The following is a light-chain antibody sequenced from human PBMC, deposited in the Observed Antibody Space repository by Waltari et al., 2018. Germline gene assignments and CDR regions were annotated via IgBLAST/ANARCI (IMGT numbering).Light chain of an antibody. V-gene: IGKV3-15*01. CDR1: QVVSSN. Sequence: EIVMTQSPATLSVSPGEGATLSCRASQVVSSNLAWYQQKPGQAPRLLIYGASTRATGSPARVSGSGSGTEFTLTISSLQSEDFAVYYCQQYNNWPPWTFGQGTKVEIK. CDR3: QQYNNWPPWT. CDR2: GAS. J-gene: IGKJ1*01.